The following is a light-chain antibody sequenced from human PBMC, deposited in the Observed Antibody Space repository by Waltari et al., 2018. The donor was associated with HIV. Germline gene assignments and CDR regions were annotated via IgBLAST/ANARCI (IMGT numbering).Light chain of an antibody. J-gene: IGLJ2*01. CDR1: SNNVGNQG. CDR2: RDN. CDR3: ETWDISLSAVV. Sequence: QAGLTQPPSVSKGMRQTATLTCTGNSNNVGNQGAAWLQQHQGHPPKLLSYRDNKRPSGISERFSASRSGNTASLTITGVQPEDEADYFCETWDISLSAVVFGGGTTLTVL. V-gene: IGLV10-54*04.